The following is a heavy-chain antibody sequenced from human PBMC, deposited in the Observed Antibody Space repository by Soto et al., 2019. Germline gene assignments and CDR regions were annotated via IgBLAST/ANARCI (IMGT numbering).Heavy chain of an antibody. CDR1: GGTFSSYS. Sequence: QVQLEQSGAEVKKPGSSVKVSCKASGGTFSSYSLNWVRQAPGQGLEWMGKIFPILGIANYAQKFQGRVTITADKSTSTAYMDLSSLRSEDTAVYYCARTVDQYRSNFDYWGQGTLVTVSS. D-gene: IGHD3-16*02. CDR2: IFPILGIA. CDR3: ARTVDQYRSNFDY. V-gene: IGHV1-69*02. J-gene: IGHJ4*02.